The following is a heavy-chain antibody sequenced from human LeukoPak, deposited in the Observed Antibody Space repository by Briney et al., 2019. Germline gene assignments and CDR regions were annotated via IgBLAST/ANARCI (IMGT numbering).Heavy chain of an antibody. Sequence: SETLSLTCTVSGGSISSGDYYWSWIRQPPGKGLEWIGYTYYSGSTYYNPSLKSRVTISVDTSKNQFSLKLSSVTAADTAVYYCARAGGGWYGSSGYQPLDYWGQGTLVTVSS. D-gene: IGHD3-22*01. CDR3: ARAGGGWYGSSGYQPLDY. CDR1: GGSISSGDYY. J-gene: IGHJ4*02. CDR2: TYYSGST. V-gene: IGHV4-30-4*01.